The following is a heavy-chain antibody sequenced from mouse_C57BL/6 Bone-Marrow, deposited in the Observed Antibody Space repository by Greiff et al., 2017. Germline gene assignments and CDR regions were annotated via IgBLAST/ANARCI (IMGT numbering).Heavy chain of an antibody. CDR1: GYTFTSYW. CDR3: ARCGYFDC. J-gene: IGHJ2*01. CDR2: IHPNGGST. Sequence: QVQLQQSGAELVKPGASVKLSCKASGYTFTSYWMHWVKQRPGQGLEWIGMIHPNGGSTNYNEKFKSKATLTVDKSSSTAYMQLSGLTSEDSAVYYCARCGYFDCWGQGTTLTVSS. V-gene: IGHV1-64*01.